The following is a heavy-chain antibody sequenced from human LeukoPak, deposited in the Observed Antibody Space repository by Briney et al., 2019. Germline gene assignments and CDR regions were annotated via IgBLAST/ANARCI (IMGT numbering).Heavy chain of an antibody. CDR1: GFTSSSYG. CDR2: IRYDGSNK. J-gene: IGHJ6*03. D-gene: IGHD3-10*01. V-gene: IGHV3-30*02. Sequence: GGSLRLSCAASGFTSSSYGMHWVRQAPGKGLEWVAFIRYDGSNKYYADSVKGRFTISRDNSKNTLYLQMNSLRAEDTAVYYCAKVAKWFGEPYFYYYYYMDVWGKGTTVTVSS. CDR3: AKVAKWFGEPYFYYYYYMDV.